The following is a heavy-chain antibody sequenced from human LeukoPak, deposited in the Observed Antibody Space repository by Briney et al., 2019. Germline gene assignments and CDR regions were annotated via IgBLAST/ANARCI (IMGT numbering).Heavy chain of an antibody. V-gene: IGHV3-21*01. CDR1: GFSFSSYS. J-gene: IGHJ3*02. D-gene: IGHD1-26*01. CDR3: ARGTYIVGLPDAFDI. CDR2: ISSSSSYI. Sequence: KTGGSLRLSCAASGFSFSSYSMNWVRQAPGKGLEWVSSISSSSSYIYYADSVKGRFTISRDNAKKSLYLQMNSLRAEDTAVYYCARGTYIVGLPDAFDIWGQGTMVTVSS.